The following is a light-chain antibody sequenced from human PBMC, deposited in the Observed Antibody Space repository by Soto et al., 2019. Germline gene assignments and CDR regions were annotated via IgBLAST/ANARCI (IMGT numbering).Light chain of an antibody. CDR2: AAS. CDR3: QQSYSTPTSIT. J-gene: IGKJ5*01. V-gene: IGKV1-39*01. Sequence: DIQMPQSQSSLSASVGDRVTITCRASKRIPSYLNWYQQKPGKAPKLLIYAASSLQSGVPSRFSGSGSGTDFTLTISSLQPEDFATYYCQQSYSTPTSITFGQGTRLEIK. CDR1: KRIPSY.